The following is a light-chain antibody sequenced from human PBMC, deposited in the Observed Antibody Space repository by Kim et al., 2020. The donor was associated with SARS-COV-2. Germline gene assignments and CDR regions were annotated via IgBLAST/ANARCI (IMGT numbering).Light chain of an antibody. V-gene: IGLV1-51*01. CDR1: SSTVANNY. J-gene: IGLJ1*01. Sequence: GQKVTISCYGSSSTVANNYVSWYRQFPGTAPQLLIYDNNKRPSGIPDRFSGSKSGTSATLGITGLQTGDEADYYCGSWDSSLSGYVFGSGTKVTVL. CDR2: DNN. CDR3: GSWDSSLSGYV.